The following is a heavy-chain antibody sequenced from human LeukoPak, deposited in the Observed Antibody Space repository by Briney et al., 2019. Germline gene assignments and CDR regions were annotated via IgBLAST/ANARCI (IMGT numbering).Heavy chain of an antibody. CDR3: ASGHLSSDFWSGYYNWFDP. CDR2: INHSGST. CDR1: GGSFSGYY. V-gene: IGHV4-34*01. Sequence: SETLSLTCAVYGGSFSGYYWSWIRQPPGKGLEWIGEINHSGSTNYNPSLKSRVTISVDTSKNQFSLKLSSVTAADTAVYYCASGHLSSDFWSGYYNWFDPWGQGTLVTVSS. D-gene: IGHD3-3*01. J-gene: IGHJ5*02.